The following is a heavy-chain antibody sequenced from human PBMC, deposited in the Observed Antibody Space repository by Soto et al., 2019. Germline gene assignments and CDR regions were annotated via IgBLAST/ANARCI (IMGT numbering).Heavy chain of an antibody. CDR3: IGQPAVTDY. CDR1: GFTFSSYA. J-gene: IGHJ4*02. V-gene: IGHV3-15*01. CDR2: IKSKTDGGTT. Sequence: GGSLRLSCAASGFTFSSYAMSWVRQAPGKGLEWVGRIKSKTDGGTTDYAAPVKGRFTISRDDSKNTLYLQMNSLKTEDTAVYYCIGQPAVTDYWGQGTLVTVSS. D-gene: IGHD2-2*01.